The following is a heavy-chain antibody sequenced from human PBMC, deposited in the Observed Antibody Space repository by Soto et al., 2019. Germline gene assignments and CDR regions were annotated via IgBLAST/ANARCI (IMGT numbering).Heavy chain of an antibody. D-gene: IGHD6-6*01. CDR3: AKGKRPNVPNDASDI. J-gene: IGHJ3*02. Sequence: EVQLLESGGGLVQPGGSLRLSCAASGFTFSSYAMTWVRQAPGKGLEWVSGIGGSGDTTYYTDSVKGRFNISRDNSKNTLYLQMSSLRAEDTAVYYCAKGKRPNVPNDASDIWGQGTMVTVSS. CDR1: GFTFSSYA. V-gene: IGHV3-23*01. CDR2: IGGSGDTT.